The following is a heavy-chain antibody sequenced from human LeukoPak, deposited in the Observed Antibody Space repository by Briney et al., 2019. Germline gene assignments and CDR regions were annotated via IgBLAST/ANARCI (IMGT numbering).Heavy chain of an antibody. CDR3: ARPIRIVGATLRDY. J-gene: IGHJ4*02. Sequence: GESLKISCKASGYTFTSYWIGWVRQMPGKGLEWMGIIYPGDFDTRYSPSFQGQVTMSADKSITTAYLQWSSLKASDTAMYYCARPIRIVGATLRDYWGQGTLVTVSS. CDR1: GYTFTSYW. V-gene: IGHV5-51*01. D-gene: IGHD1-26*01. CDR2: IYPGDFDT.